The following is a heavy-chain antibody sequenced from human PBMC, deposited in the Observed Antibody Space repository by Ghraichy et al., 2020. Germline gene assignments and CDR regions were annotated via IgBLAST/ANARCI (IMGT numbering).Heavy chain of an antibody. CDR3: VVQYFYGSIGGD. J-gene: IGHJ4*02. D-gene: IGHD3-10*01. Sequence: GGSLRLSCSASGFTFSSYTMHWVRQAPGKGPEYVSAISSNAYSTYYADSLRGRFTVSRDNSRNTLYLQMSSLRAEDTAVYYCVVQYFYGSIGGDWGQGTLVTVSS. CDR2: ISSNAYST. CDR1: GFTFSSYT. V-gene: IGHV3-64D*09.